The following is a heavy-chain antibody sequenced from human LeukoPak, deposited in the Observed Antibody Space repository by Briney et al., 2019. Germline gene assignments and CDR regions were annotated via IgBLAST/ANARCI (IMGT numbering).Heavy chain of an antibody. CDR3: AKGGATKSLDAFDI. D-gene: IGHD1-26*01. J-gene: IGHJ3*02. CDR2: ISYDGSNK. CDR1: GFTFSSYG. V-gene: IGHV3-30*18. Sequence: GGSLRLSCAASGFTFSSYGMHWVRQAPGKGLEWVAVISYDGSNKYYADSVKGRFTISRDNSKNTLYLQMNSLRAEDTAVYYCAKGGATKSLDAFDIWGQGTMVTVSS.